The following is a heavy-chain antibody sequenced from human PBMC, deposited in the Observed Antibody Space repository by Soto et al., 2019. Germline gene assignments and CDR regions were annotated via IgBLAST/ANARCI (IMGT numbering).Heavy chain of an antibody. CDR2: IYYSGST. D-gene: IGHD4-17*01. CDR1: GGSISSYY. J-gene: IGHJ3*02. CDR3: EIHNHYEEGGTGAFDI. V-gene: IGHV4-59*08. Sequence: SETLSLTCTVSGGSISSYYWSWIRQPPGKGLEWIGYIYYSGSTNYNPSLKSRVTISVDTSKNQFSLKLSSVTAADTAEYYCEIHNHYEEGGTGAFDIWGQGTMVNVS.